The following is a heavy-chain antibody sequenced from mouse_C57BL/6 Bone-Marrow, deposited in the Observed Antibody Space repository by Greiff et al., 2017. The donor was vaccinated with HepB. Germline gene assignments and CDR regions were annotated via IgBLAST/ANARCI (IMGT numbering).Heavy chain of an antibody. CDR1: GYAFSSSW. V-gene: IGHV1-82*01. D-gene: IGHD1-1*01. Sequence: VQLQQSGPELVKPGASVKISCKASGYAFSSSWINWVKQRPGKGLEWIGRIYPGDGDTNYNGKLKGKATLTADKSSSTAYMQLSSLTSEDSAVYFCARDGLLRRWGKGTTVTVSS. J-gene: IGHJ1*03. CDR2: IYPGDGDT. CDR3: ARDGLLRR.